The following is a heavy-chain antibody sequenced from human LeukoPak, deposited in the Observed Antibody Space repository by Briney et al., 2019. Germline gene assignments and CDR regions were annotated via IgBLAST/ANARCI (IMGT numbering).Heavy chain of an antibody. D-gene: IGHD6-6*01. J-gene: IGHJ5*02. CDR3: ARQKGDSSSGLFDP. Sequence: GGSLRLSCAASGFTFSGSPMHWVRQASGKGLEWVGRIRSKANSYATAYAASVKGRSTISRDDSKNTAYLQMNSLKTEDTAVYYCARQKGDSSSGLFDPWGQGTLVTVSS. V-gene: IGHV3-73*01. CDR1: GFTFSGSP. CDR2: IRSKANSYAT.